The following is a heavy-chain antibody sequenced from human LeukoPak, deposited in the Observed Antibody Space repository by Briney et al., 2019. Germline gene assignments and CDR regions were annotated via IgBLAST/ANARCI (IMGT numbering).Heavy chain of an antibody. CDR3: ARAYSSGWTSPAGTYYFDY. D-gene: IGHD6-19*01. J-gene: IGHJ4*02. Sequence: ASVKVSCKASGYSFTGYYIHWVRQAPGQGLEWMGWINPNSGGTNYAQKFQGRVTMTRDTSISTAYMELSRLRSDDTAVYYCARAYSSGWTSPAGTYYFDYWGQGTLVTVSS. V-gene: IGHV1-2*02. CDR2: INPNSGGT. CDR1: GYSFTGYY.